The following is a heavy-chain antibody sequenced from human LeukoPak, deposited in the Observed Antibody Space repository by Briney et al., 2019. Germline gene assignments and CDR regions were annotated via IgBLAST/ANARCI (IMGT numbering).Heavy chain of an antibody. V-gene: IGHV3-48*04. CDR1: GFTFSYFS. D-gene: IGHD1-26*01. Sequence: GGSLRLSCAASGFTFSYFSMNWVRQAPGKGLEWVSYISSSSTTIYYADSVKGRFTISRDNANNALYLQMSSLRAEDTAVYYCARVSGSYGDSAYWGQGTLVTVSS. J-gene: IGHJ4*02. CDR2: ISSSSTTI. CDR3: ARVSGSYGDSAY.